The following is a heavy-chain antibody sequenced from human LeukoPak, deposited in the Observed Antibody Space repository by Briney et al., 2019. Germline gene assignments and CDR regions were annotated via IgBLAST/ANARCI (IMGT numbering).Heavy chain of an antibody. Sequence: GGSLRLSCTASGFTFSSYSMNWVRQAPGKGLEWVSSISSSSSYIYYADSVKGRFTISRDNAKNSLYLQMNSLRAEDTAVYYCARPDTAMVRGYYFDYWGQGTLVTVSS. D-gene: IGHD5-18*01. J-gene: IGHJ4*02. CDR2: ISSSSSYI. V-gene: IGHV3-21*01. CDR1: GFTFSSYS. CDR3: ARPDTAMVRGYYFDY.